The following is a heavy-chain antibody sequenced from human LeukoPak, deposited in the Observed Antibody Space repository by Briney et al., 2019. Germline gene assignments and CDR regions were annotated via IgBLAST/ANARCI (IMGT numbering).Heavy chain of an antibody. CDR1: GYTFIGYY. Sequence: ASVKVSCKASGYTFIGYYMHWVRQAPGQGLEWMGWINPNSGGTNYAQKFQGRVTMTRDTSISTAYMELSRLRSDDTAVYYCARGLTTPYYYYMDVWGKGTTVTVSS. J-gene: IGHJ6*03. V-gene: IGHV1-2*02. D-gene: IGHD4-11*01. CDR3: ARGLTTPYYYYMDV. CDR2: INPNSGGT.